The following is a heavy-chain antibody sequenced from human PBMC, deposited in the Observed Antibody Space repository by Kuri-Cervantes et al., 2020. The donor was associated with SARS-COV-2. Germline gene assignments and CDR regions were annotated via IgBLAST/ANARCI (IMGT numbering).Heavy chain of an antibody. V-gene: IGHV4-59*01. J-gene: IGHJ4*02. Sequence: SETLSLTFGGYGGSFSGYYWTWIRQPPGKGLEWIGYINYSGSTNYNPSLKSRVTIPVDTSKNHFSLKLSTVTAADTAVYYCARGWDSSGYYFYFDHWGQGTLVTVSS. CDR3: ARGWDSSGYYFYFDH. D-gene: IGHD3-22*01. CDR1: GGSFSGYY. CDR2: INYSGST.